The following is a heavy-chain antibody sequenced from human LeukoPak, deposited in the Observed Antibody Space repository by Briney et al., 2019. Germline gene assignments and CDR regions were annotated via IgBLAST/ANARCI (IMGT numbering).Heavy chain of an antibody. Sequence: SETLSLTCAVYGGSFSGYYRSWIRQPPGKGLEWIGEINHSGSTNYNPSLKSRVTISVDTSKNQFSLKLSSVTAADTAVYYCARGNYYFDYWGQGTLVTVSS. V-gene: IGHV4-34*01. J-gene: IGHJ4*02. D-gene: IGHD1-1*01. CDR3: ARGNYYFDY. CDR2: INHSGST. CDR1: GGSFSGYY.